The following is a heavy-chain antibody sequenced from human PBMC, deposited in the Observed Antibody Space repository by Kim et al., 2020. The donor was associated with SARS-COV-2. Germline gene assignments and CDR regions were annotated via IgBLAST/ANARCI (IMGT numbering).Heavy chain of an antibody. V-gene: IGHV3-23*01. CDR3: ARIGPASHTAF. Sequence: GGSLRLSCVASGFSFRNYAMSWVRQAAGKGLEWVSSTSSSGANTYYADSVKGRFTFSRDNSKNTLYLQMNSLRAEDTALYYCARIGPASHTAFWGQGTL. D-gene: IGHD2-2*01. CDR2: TSSSGANT. J-gene: IGHJ4*02. CDR1: GFSFRNYA.